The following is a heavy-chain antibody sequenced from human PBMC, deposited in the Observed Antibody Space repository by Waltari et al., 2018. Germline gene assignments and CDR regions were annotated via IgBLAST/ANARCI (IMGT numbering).Heavy chain of an antibody. J-gene: IGHJ5*02. Sequence: SISSYYWSWIRQPAGKGLEWIGRIYTSGSTNYNPSLKSRVTMSVDTSKNQFSLKLSSVTAADTAVYYCARNIRQYYDFWSGWGDYNWFDPWGQGTLVTVSS. V-gene: IGHV4-4*07. CDR2: IYTSGST. CDR3: ARNIRQYYDFWSGWGDYNWFDP. CDR1: SISSYY. D-gene: IGHD3-3*01.